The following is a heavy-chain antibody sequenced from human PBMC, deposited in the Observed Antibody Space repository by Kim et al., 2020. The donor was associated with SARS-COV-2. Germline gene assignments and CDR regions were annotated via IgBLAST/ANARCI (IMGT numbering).Heavy chain of an antibody. Sequence: GGSLRLSCAASGFTFSSYAMSWVRQAPGKGLEWVSVSYSGGSSTYYADSVKGRFTISRDNSKNTLYLQMNSLRAEDTAVYYCAKGNAIAYYGMDVWGQGTTVTVSS. CDR1: GFTFSSYA. J-gene: IGHJ6*02. CDR3: AKGNAIAYYGMDV. V-gene: IGHV3-23*03. CDR2: SYSGGSST. D-gene: IGHD2-21*01.